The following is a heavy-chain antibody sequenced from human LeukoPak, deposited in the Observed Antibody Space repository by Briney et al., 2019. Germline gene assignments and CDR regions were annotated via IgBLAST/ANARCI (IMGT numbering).Heavy chain of an antibody. CDR2: IIWSGAVI. CDR1: GFTFDDYA. V-gene: IGHV3-20*04. Sequence: PGGSLRLSCAASGFTFDDYAMSWVRQGPGKGLEWVSGIIWSGAVITYADSVKGRFTVPRDNAKSSLYLQMNSLRAEDTALYYCARGLRVGDNDAFDIWGHGTMVTVSS. J-gene: IGHJ3*02. D-gene: IGHD5-24*01. CDR3: ARGLRVGDNDAFDI.